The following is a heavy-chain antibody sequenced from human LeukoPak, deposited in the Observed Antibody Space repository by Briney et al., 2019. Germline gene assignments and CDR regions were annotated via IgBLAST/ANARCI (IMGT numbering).Heavy chain of an antibody. Sequence: ASVKVSCKASGYTFTTYGISWVRQAPGQGLEWMGWISAYSGNTNYTQKLQGRVTMTRDTSTTTAYLELRSLRSDDTAVYYCARECPFCSSAACLDCSWGQGTLVTVSS. CDR2: ISAYSGNT. J-gene: IGHJ4*02. D-gene: IGHD2-2*01. CDR3: ARECPFCSSAACLDCS. CDR1: GYTFTTYG. V-gene: IGHV1-18*01.